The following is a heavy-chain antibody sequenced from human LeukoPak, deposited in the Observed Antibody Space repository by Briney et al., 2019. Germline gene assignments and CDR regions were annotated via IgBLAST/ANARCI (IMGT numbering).Heavy chain of an antibody. Sequence: SVKVSCKASGGTFSSYAISWVRQAPGQGLEWMGGIIPIFGTANYAQKFQGRVTITADESTSTAYMELSSLRSEDTAVYYCASQPSIAAAGNFDPWGQGTLVTVSS. CDR1: GGTFSSYA. D-gene: IGHD6-13*01. V-gene: IGHV1-69*13. J-gene: IGHJ5*02. CDR3: ASQPSIAAAGNFDP. CDR2: IIPIFGTA.